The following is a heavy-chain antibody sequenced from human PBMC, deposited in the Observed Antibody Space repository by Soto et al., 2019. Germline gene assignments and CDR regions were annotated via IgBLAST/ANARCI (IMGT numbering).Heavy chain of an antibody. CDR1: GYTLTELS. V-gene: IGHV1-24*01. CDR2: FDPEDGET. Sequence: GASVKVSCKVSGYTLTELSMHWVRQAPGKGLEWMGGFDPEDGETIYAQTVRVRVTISKDTSTDTVFMEMSSLRSEDTAVYYCAKDGVGYNYGYVMLDKYYYGMDVWGQGTTVTVSS. J-gene: IGHJ6*02. D-gene: IGHD5-18*01. CDR3: AKDGVGYNYGYVMLDKYYYGMDV.